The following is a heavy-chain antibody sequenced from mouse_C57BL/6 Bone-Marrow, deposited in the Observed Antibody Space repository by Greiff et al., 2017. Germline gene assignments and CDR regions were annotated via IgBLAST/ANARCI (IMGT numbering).Heavy chain of an antibody. CDR1: GFNIKNTY. J-gene: IGHJ2*01. CDR2: IDPANGNT. Sequence: VQLQQSVAELVRPGASVKLSCTASGFNIKNTYMHWVKQRPEQGLEWIGRIDPANGNTKYAPTFQGKATITADTSYHTAYLQLSSLTSEDTAIYYCARYYYGSSQYYCDYWGQGTTLTVSS. V-gene: IGHV14-3*01. D-gene: IGHD1-1*01. CDR3: ARYYYGSSQYYCDY.